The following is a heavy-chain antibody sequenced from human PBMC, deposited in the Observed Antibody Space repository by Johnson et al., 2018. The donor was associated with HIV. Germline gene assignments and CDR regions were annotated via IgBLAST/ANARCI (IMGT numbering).Heavy chain of an antibody. J-gene: IGHJ3*02. V-gene: IGHV3-13*01. CDR3: TTDYPHRSSYAFDI. CDR2: IGTAGDT. D-gene: IGHD3-16*02. CDR1: GFTFSSYD. Sequence: VQLVESGGGLVQPGGSLRLSCAASGFTFSSYDMHWVRQATGKGLEWVSAIGTAGDTYYPGSVQGRFTISRDNAKNSLYLQMNSLKTEDTAVYYCTTDYPHRSSYAFDIWGQGTMVTVSS.